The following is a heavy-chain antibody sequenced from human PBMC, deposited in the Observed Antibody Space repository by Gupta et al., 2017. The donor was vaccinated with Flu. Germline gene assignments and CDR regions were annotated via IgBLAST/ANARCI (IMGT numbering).Heavy chain of an antibody. J-gene: IGHJ4*01. V-gene: IGHV4-61*02. CDR2: IYTSGST. Sequence: QVQLQESGPGLVKPSQTLSLTCTVSGGSISSGSYYWSWIRQPAGKGLEWIGRIYTSGSTNYNPSLKSRVTISVDTSKNQFSLKRSSVTAADTAVYYCARSTVLYSSSYRNTDDYWGHGTLVTVSS. CDR3: ARSTVLYSSSYRNTDDY. D-gene: IGHD6-13*01. CDR1: GGSISSGSYY.